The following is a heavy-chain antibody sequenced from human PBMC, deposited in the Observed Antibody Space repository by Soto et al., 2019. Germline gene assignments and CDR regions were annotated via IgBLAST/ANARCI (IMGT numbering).Heavy chain of an antibody. Sequence: SETLSLTCSVPGADINTYSWTWIRQPAGKGLEWIGRIYTSASINYNPSLRGRVTLSVGTSTNQVSLKLASVTAADTAVYYCARDREAGYNFYYGMDVWGQGTTVTVSS. CDR1: GADINTYS. CDR2: IYTSASI. V-gene: IGHV4-4*07. J-gene: IGHJ6*02. CDR3: ARDREAGYNFYYGMDV. D-gene: IGHD6-19*01.